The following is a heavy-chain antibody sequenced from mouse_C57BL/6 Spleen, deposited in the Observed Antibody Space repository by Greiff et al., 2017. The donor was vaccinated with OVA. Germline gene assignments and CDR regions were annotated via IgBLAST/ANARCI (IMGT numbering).Heavy chain of an antibody. D-gene: IGHD2-5*01. CDR1: GYTFTSYW. J-gene: IGHJ3*01. Sequence: QVQLQQPGTELVKPGASVKLSCKASGYTFTSYWMHWVKQRPGQGLEWIGHINPRNGGTNYHEKFKSKATLTADKSSSTAYMQLSSLTSEDSAVYYCARPYYSNYLAWFAYWGQGNLVTVSA. CDR3: ARPYYSNYLAWFAY. CDR2: INPRNGGT. V-gene: IGHV1-53*01.